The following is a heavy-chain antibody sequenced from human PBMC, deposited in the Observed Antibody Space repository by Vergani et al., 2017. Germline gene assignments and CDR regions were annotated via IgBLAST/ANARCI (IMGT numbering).Heavy chain of an antibody. D-gene: IGHD6-19*01. CDR1: GYTFTYRY. Sequence: QVQLVQSGAEVKKPGSSVKVSCKASGYTFTYRYLHWVRQAPGQALEWMGWINPTTGNPTYARAFTGRFVFSLDTSISTAYLQIGSLKAEDTAVYFCARAKRGRLAVGATDSWGQGTLLTVSS. V-gene: IGHV7-4-1*01. CDR3: ARAKRGRLAVGATDS. CDR2: INPTTGNP. J-gene: IGHJ4*02.